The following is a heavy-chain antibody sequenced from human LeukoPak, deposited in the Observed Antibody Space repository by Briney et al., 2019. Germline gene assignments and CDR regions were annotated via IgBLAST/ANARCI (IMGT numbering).Heavy chain of an antibody. Sequence: GGSLRLSCAASGFTFSSYSMNWVRQAPGKGLEWVSSISSSSSYIYYADSVKGRFTISRDNSKNTLYLQMNSLRAEDTAVYYCAKDQSSSSLDYWGQGTLVTVSS. V-gene: IGHV3-21*01. CDR3: AKDQSSSSLDY. J-gene: IGHJ4*02. CDR1: GFTFSSYS. D-gene: IGHD6-6*01. CDR2: ISSSSSYI.